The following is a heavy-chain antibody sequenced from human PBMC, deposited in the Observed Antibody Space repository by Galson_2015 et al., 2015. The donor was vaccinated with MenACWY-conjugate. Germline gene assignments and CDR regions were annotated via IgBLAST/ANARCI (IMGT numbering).Heavy chain of an antibody. CDR1: GYIFSPYW. Sequence: QSGAEEKKPGESLTISCQGSGYIFSPYWIAWVRQMPGKGLEWMGMIYPGDTYIRNNPSFEGQVTMSVDKSISTAYLRWSSLKASDTAIYYWTRQLIVRFRDAVDDWGQETMVTVSS. V-gene: IGHV5-51*01. CDR3: TRQLIVRFRDAVDD. CDR2: IYPGDTYI. D-gene: IGHD2-21*01. J-gene: IGHJ3*01.